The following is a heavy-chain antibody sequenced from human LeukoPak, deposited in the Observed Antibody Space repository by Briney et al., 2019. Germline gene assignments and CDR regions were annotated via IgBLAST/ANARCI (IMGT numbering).Heavy chain of an antibody. V-gene: IGHV3-23*01. CDR2: ISGRGGST. CDR3: SKGGYYEWYFDF. D-gene: IGHD1-26*01. Sequence: GGSLRLSCAASGFTFSSYAMSLVRQAPGEGLEWVGFISGRGGSTNYADSVKGRFTISRDTSKKTSYTLINSLRAEATAVFYASKGGYYEWYFDFWGQGTLVPVPS. J-gene: IGHJ4*02. CDR1: GFTFSSYA.